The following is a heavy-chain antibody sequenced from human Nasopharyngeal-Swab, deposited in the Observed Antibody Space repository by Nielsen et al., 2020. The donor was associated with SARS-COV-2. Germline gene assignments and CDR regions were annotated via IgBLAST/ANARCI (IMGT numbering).Heavy chain of an antibody. CDR2: IYPSGST. Sequence: SETLYLTCTVSGGSISSGSYYWTWIRQPAGKGLEWIGRIYPSGSTNYTPSLKSRVTISVYTSKNQFSLNLSCVTAADTAVYYCARAGDSSGYYQIDYWGQGTLVTVSS. J-gene: IGHJ4*02. V-gene: IGHV4-61*02. CDR3: ARAGDSSGYYQIDY. D-gene: IGHD3-22*01. CDR1: GGSISSGSYY.